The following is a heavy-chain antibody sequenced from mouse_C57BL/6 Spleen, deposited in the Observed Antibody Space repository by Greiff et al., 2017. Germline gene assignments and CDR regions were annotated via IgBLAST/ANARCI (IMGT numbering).Heavy chain of an antibody. CDR2: IYPGSGNT. J-gene: IGHJ2*01. V-gene: IGHV1-76*01. CDR3: ARNYYGSSYTIDY. D-gene: IGHD1-1*01. Sequence: QVQLKESGAELVRPGASVKLSCKASGYTFTDYYINWVKQRPGQGLEWIARIYPGSGNTYYNEKFKGKATLTAEKASSTAYMQLSSLTSEDSAVYVCARNYYGSSYTIDYWGQGTTLTVSS. CDR1: GYTFTDYY.